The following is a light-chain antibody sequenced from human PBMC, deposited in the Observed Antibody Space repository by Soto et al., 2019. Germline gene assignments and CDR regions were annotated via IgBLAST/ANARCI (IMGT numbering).Light chain of an antibody. Sequence: LVLTHSSATLSVSPGERVTLYFRASQSVGSNFAWFQQKPGQAPRLLMYAAATRTTSIAARFSGSGSGTDFIPTITSLQSEDSGVFYWQQYYHWPRTFGQGTKVDIK. V-gene: IGKV3-15*01. CDR2: AAA. CDR3: QQYYHWPRT. CDR1: QSVGSN. J-gene: IGKJ1*01.